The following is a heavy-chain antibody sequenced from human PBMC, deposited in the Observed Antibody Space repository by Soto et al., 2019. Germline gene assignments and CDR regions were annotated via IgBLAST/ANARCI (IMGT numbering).Heavy chain of an antibody. CDR3: ARSQGSSTSLEIYYYYYYGMDV. J-gene: IGHJ6*02. D-gene: IGHD2-2*01. V-gene: IGHV1-69*01. Sequence: QVQLVQSGAEVKKPGSSVKVSCKASGGTFSSYAISWVRQAPGQGLEWMGGIIPISGTANYAQKIQCRVTITADESTSTAYMELSSLRSEDTAVYYCARSQGSSTSLEIYYYYYYGMDVWGQGTTVTVSS. CDR1: GGTFSSYA. CDR2: IIPISGTA.